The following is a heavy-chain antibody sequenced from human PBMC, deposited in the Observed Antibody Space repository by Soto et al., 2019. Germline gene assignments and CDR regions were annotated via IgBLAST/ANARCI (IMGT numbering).Heavy chain of an antibody. CDR1: GGTLISYA. V-gene: IGHV1-69*01. CDR3: ARVGTYYYDSSGYCRSKRPECDYWYFDL. D-gene: IGHD3-22*01. CDR2: IIPIFGTA. Sequence: GXSVKVSCTASGGTLISYAIIWVRQAPGQGLEWMGGIIPIFGTANYAQKFQGRVTITADESTSTAYMELSSLRSEDTAVYYCARVGTYYYDSSGYCRSKRPECDYWYFDLWGRGTLVTVSS. J-gene: IGHJ2*01.